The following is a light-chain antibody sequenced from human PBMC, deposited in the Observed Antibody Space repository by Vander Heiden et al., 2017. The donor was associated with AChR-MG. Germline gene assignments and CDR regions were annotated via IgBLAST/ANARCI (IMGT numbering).Light chain of an antibody. CDR2: AAS. Sequence: DIQMTQSPPSLSASVGDTVTITCRASQTITTYLSWYQQRPGMAPKLLIYAASTLQSGVPSRFSGSESGPDFALTISNLQPEDFATYFCLQTYSTPWTFGQGTKVDVK. CDR3: LQTYSTPWT. V-gene: IGKV1-39*01. J-gene: IGKJ1*01. CDR1: QTITTY.